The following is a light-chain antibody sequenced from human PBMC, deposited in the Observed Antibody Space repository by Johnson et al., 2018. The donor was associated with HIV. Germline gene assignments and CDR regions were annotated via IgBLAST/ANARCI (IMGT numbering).Light chain of an antibody. CDR1: SSNIGNNY. J-gene: IGLJ1*01. Sequence: QPVLTQPPSVSAAPGQKVTISCSGSSSNIGNNYVSWYQQLPGTAPKLLIYDNNKRTSGIPDRFSGSKSGTSATLGITGLQTGDEADYYCGTWDSSMSVLYVFGTCTKVTVL. CDR2: DNN. V-gene: IGLV1-51*01. CDR3: GTWDSSMSVLYV.